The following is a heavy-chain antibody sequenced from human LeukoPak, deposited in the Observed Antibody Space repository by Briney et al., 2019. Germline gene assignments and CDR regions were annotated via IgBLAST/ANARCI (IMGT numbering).Heavy chain of an antibody. CDR2: MNPNSGNT. CDR1: GYTFTSYD. V-gene: IGHV1-8*01. D-gene: IGHD1-14*01. CDR3: ATHLTTNAFDI. Sequence: ASVKVSCKASGYTFTSYDINWVRQATGQGLEWMGWMNPNSGNTGYAQKFQGRVTMTRNTSISTAYMELSRLRSDDTAVYYCATHLTTNAFDIWGQGTMVTVSS. J-gene: IGHJ3*02.